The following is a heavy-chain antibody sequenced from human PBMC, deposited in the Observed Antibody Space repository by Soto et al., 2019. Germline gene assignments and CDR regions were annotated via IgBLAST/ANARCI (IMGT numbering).Heavy chain of an antibody. D-gene: IGHD6-6*01. J-gene: IGHJ4*02. CDR1: GFTFSSYS. V-gene: IGHV3-48*02. Sequence: GSLRLSCAASGFTFSSYSMNWVRQAPGKGLEWVSYISSSSSTIYYSDSVKGRFTISRDNAKNSLYLQMNSLRDEDTAVYYCARDKGIAARRGYFDYWGQGTLVTVSS. CDR3: ARDKGIAARRGYFDY. CDR2: ISSSSSTI.